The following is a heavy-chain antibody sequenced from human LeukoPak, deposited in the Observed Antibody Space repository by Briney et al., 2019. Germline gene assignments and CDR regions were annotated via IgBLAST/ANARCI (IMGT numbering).Heavy chain of an antibody. J-gene: IGHJ5*02. Sequence: QPGRSLRLSCAASGFTFSSYGMHWVRQAPGKGLEWVAVIWYDGSNKYYADSVKGRFTISRDNSKNTLYLQMNSLRAEDTAVYYCARDQDIVVVPAADVWFDPWGQGTLVTASS. D-gene: IGHD2-2*01. CDR1: GFTFSSYG. CDR3: ARDQDIVVVPAADVWFDP. V-gene: IGHV3-33*01. CDR2: IWYDGSNK.